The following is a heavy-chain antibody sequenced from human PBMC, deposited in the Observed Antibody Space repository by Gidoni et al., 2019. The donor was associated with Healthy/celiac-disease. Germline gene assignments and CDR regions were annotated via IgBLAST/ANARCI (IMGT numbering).Heavy chain of an antibody. V-gene: IGHV3-43*01. CDR3: AKDQDGDYVFDY. CDR1: GFTFDDYT. J-gene: IGHJ4*02. CDR2: ISWDGGST. D-gene: IGHD4-17*01. Sequence: EVQLVESGGVVVQPGGSLRLSCAASGFTFDDYTMHWVRQAPGKGLEWVSLISWDGGSTDYADSVKGRLTISRDNSKNSLYLQMNSLRTEDTALYYCAKDQDGDYVFDYWGQGTLVTVSS.